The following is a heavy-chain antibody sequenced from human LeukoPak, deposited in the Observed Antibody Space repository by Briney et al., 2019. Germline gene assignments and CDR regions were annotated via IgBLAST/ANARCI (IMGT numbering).Heavy chain of an antibody. Sequence: SVKVSCKASGGTFSSYAISWVRQAPGQGLEWMGRIIPILGIANYAQKFQGRVTITADKSTSTAYMELSSLRSEDTAVYYCARHGTHSSSFAYWGQGTLVTVSS. CDR1: GGTFSSYA. CDR2: IIPILGIA. D-gene: IGHD6-13*01. J-gene: IGHJ4*02. CDR3: ARHGTHSSSFAY. V-gene: IGHV1-69*04.